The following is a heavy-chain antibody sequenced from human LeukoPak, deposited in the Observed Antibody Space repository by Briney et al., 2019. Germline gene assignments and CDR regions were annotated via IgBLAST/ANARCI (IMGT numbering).Heavy chain of an antibody. J-gene: IGHJ5*02. D-gene: IGHD3-9*01. Sequence: ASVKVSCKASGYTFTSYDINWVRQATGQGLEWMGWMNPNSNNTGYAQKFQDRFTITRNTSISTAYMELRSLRSDNTAVYYCARGGLRYFDWLSPSWFDPWGQGTLVTVSS. CDR3: ARGGLRYFDWLSPSWFDP. V-gene: IGHV1-8*03. CDR1: GYTFTSYD. CDR2: MNPNSNNT.